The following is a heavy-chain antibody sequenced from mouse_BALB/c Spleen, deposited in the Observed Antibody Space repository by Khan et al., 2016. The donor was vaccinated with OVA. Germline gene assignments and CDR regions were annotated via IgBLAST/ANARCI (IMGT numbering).Heavy chain of an antibody. CDR1: GFSLSRYN. CDR2: IWGGGGT. J-gene: IGHJ4*01. Sequence: QMQLEESGHGLVAPSQTLSNTCTVSGFSLSRYNIHWVRQPPGGGLEWLGMIWGGGGTDYNSTLKSRLSISKDNSKSQVFLKMNSLQTDDTAIYYCARAYYRYDGYYAMDYWGQGTSVTVSS. V-gene: IGHV2-6-4*01. CDR3: ARAYYRYDGYYAMDY. D-gene: IGHD2-14*01.